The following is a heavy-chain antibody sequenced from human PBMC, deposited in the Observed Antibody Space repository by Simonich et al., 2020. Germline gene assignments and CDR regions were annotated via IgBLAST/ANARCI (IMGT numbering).Heavy chain of an antibody. CDR2: INPNSVGP. CDR1: GYTFTGYY. Sequence: QVQLVQSGAEVKKPGASVKVSCKASGYTFTGYYMHWVRQAPGQGLEWMGGINPNSVGPNYAQKIQGRFTMTRDTSISTAYMERSRLRADDTAVYYCARGRLTGDKGAFDIWGQGTMVTVSS. J-gene: IGHJ3*02. CDR3: ARGRLTGDKGAFDI. V-gene: IGHV1-2*02. D-gene: IGHD7-27*01.